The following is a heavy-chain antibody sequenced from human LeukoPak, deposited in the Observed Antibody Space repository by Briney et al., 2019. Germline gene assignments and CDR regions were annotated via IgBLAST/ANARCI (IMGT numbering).Heavy chain of an antibody. V-gene: IGHV3-23*01. Sequence: PGGSLRLSCAASGFTFSSYAMSWVRQAPGKGLEWVSTISGSGDSTYYADSVKGRFTISRDNSKNTLYLQMNSLRAEDTAVYYCARESPQYSSSWYSAFDIWGQGTMVTVSS. J-gene: IGHJ3*02. CDR3: ARESPQYSSSWYSAFDI. CDR1: GFTFSSYA. CDR2: ISGSGDST. D-gene: IGHD6-13*01.